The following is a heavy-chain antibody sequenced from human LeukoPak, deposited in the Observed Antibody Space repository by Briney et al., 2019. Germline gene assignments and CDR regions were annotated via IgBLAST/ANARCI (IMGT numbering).Heavy chain of an antibody. D-gene: IGHD4-17*01. CDR1: GGSFSGYY. CDR2: IYYSGST. Sequence: SETLSLTCAVYGGSFSGYYWSWIRQPPGKGLEWIGSIYYSGSTYYNPSLKSRVTISVDTSKNQFSLKLSSVTAADTAVYYCARDPGGVTVTTGNWFDPWGQGTLVTVSS. CDR3: ARDPGGVTVTTGNWFDP. V-gene: IGHV4-34*01. J-gene: IGHJ5*02.